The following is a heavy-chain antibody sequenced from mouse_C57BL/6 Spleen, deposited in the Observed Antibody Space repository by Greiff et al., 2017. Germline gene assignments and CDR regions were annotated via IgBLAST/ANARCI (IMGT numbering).Heavy chain of an antibody. CDR3: TDGDWDGAMDY. CDR1: GFTFSSYA. Sequence: EVKLVESGEGLVKPGGSLKLSCAASGFTFSSYAMSWVRQTPEKRLEWVAYISSGGDYIYYADTVKGRFTISRDNARNTLYLQMSSLKSEDTAMYYCTDGDWDGAMDYWGQGTSVTVSS. CDR2: ISSGGDYI. J-gene: IGHJ4*01. V-gene: IGHV5-9-1*02. D-gene: IGHD4-1*01.